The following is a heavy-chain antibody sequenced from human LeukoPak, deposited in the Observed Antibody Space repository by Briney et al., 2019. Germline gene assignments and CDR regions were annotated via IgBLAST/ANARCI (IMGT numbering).Heavy chain of an antibody. Sequence: SETLSLTCTVSGGSISSYYWSWIRQPPGKGLEWIGYIYYSGSTNYNPSLKSRVTISVDTSKNQFSLKLSSVTAADTAVYYCARDRGSSGWYDYWGQGTLVTVSS. CDR2: IYYSGST. D-gene: IGHD6-19*01. CDR3: ARDRGSSGWYDY. V-gene: IGHV4-59*12. CDR1: GGSISSYY. J-gene: IGHJ4*02.